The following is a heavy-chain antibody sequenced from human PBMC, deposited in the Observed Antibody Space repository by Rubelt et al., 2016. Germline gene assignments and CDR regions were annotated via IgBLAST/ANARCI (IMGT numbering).Heavy chain of an antibody. D-gene: IGHD3-9*01. CDR3: ARVDWIGDTQNDY. V-gene: IGHV4-39*07. CDR2: IYYSGSN. Sequence: GLVKPSETLSLTCTVSGGSISSSSYYWGWIRQPPGKGLEWIGSIYYSGSNYYNPSLKSRVTISVDTAKNQFSLKLSSVTAADTSVYYCARVDWIGDTQNDYWGQGTLVTVSS. CDR1: GGSISSSSYY. J-gene: IGHJ4*02.